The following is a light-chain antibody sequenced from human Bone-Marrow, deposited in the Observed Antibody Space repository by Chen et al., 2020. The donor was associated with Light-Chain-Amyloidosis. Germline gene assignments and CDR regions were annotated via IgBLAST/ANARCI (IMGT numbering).Light chain of an antibody. J-gene: IGLJ3*02. CDR2: DDS. V-gene: IGLV3-21*02. CDR1: NIGSTS. Sequence: SYVLTQPSSVSVAPGQTATIACGGNNIGSTSVHWYQRTPGQAPLLVVYDDSDRPSGIPERLSGSYSGNTATLPIRRVEAGDEADYYCQVWDRSSDRPVFGGGTKLTVL. CDR3: QVWDRSSDRPV.